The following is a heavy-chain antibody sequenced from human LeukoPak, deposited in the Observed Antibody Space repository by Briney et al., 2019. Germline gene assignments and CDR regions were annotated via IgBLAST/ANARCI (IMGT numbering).Heavy chain of an antibody. V-gene: IGHV4-39*07. CDR3: ASCPWFGEDVGY. J-gene: IGHJ4*02. Sequence: SETLSLTCAVSGGSISSSSYYWGWIRQPPGKGLECIGSIYYSGSTYYNPSLKSRVTISVDTSKNQFSLKLSSVTAADTAVYYCASCPWFGEDVGYWGQGTLVTVSS. CDR2: IYYSGST. CDR1: GGSISSSSYY. D-gene: IGHD3-10*01.